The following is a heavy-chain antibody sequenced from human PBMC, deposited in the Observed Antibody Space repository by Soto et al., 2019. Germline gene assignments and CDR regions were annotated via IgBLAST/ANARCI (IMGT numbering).Heavy chain of an antibody. CDR1: GFTFSSYW. CDR2: INSDGSST. V-gene: IGHV3-74*01. Sequence: GGSLRLSCAASGFTFSSYWLHWVRQAPGKGLVWVSRINSDGSSTSYADSVKGRFTISRDNAKNTLFLQMNILRAEDTAVYYCALIPPYSSSWYGDQHDAFDIWGQGTMVTVS. D-gene: IGHD6-13*01. J-gene: IGHJ3*02. CDR3: ALIPPYSSSWYGDQHDAFDI.